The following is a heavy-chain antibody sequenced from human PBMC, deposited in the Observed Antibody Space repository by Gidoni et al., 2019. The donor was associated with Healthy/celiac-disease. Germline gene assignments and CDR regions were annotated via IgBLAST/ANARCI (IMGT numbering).Heavy chain of an antibody. CDR3: ARDLEWYYYGSGYDY. J-gene: IGHJ4*02. CDR2: ISSSSSTI. CDR1: GFTFSSYS. V-gene: IGHV3-48*02. Sequence: EVQLVESGGGLVQPGGSLRLSCAASGFTFSSYSMNWVRQAPGKGLEWVSYISSSSSTIYYADSVKGRFTISRDNAKNSLYLQMNSLRDEDTAVYYCARDLEWYYYGSGYDYWGQGTLVTVSS. D-gene: IGHD3-10*01.